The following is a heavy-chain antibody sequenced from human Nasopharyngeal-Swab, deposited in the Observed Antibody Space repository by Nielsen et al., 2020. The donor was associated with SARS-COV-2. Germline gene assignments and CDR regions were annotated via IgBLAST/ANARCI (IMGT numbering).Heavy chain of an antibody. J-gene: IGHJ6*02. CDR3: ARGYCRSGSCYAKHYGMDV. V-gene: IGHV3-21*01. D-gene: IGHD2-15*01. Sequence: GESLKISCVDSGFRDYSMNWVRHAPGKGLEWVSSISSSSSDIYYADSVKGRFTISRDSAKNSLYLQMNNLRAEDTAVYYCARGYCRSGSCYAKHYGMDVWGQGTTVTVSS. CDR2: ISSSSSDI. CDR1: GFRDYS.